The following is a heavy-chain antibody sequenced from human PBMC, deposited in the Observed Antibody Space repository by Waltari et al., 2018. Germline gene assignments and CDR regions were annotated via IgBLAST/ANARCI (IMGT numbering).Heavy chain of an antibody. CDR1: GFSINTY. J-gene: IGHJ5*02. Sequence: EVQVVASGAGLVKPGGSLRISCAASGFSINTYMHWVRQAPGQGLEWVSSINDVGSHIFYADSVRGRFIISRDDAKNSLDLEMNSLRAEDTAVYYCVRAVRSGALRSYWFDPWGQGTLVTVSS. V-gene: IGHV3-21*01. CDR2: INDVGSHI. CDR3: VRAVRSGALRSYWFDP. D-gene: IGHD3-22*01.